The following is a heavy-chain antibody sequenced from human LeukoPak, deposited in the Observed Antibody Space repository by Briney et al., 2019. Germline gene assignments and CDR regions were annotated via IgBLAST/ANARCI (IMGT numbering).Heavy chain of an antibody. J-gene: IGHJ4*02. Sequence: GASVTVSFTSSASAFTDNNMHWVRQAPGQGLEWRGWIGPNSGVTNYAQKFQDRVTMTRDTSISTAYMELSTLRSDESAVYYSAIGGGAVGLDYWGQGTLVTVSS. CDR3: AIGGGAVGLDY. D-gene: IGHD3-10*01. CDR2: IGPNSGVT. V-gene: IGHV1-2*02. CDR1: ASAFTDNN.